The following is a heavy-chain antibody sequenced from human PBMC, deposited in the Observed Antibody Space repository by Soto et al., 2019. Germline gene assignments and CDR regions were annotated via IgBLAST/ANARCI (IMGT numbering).Heavy chain of an antibody. Sequence: ASVKVSCKASGYTFTSYYMHWVRQAPGQGLEWMGIINPSGGSTSYAQKFQGRVTMTRDTSTSTVYMELSSLRSEDTAVYYCASARPIVGIAAAGTPYYYYGMDVWGQGXTVTVSS. CDR1: GYTFTSYY. D-gene: IGHD6-13*01. CDR2: INPSGGST. V-gene: IGHV1-46*01. CDR3: ASARPIVGIAAAGTPYYYYGMDV. J-gene: IGHJ6*02.